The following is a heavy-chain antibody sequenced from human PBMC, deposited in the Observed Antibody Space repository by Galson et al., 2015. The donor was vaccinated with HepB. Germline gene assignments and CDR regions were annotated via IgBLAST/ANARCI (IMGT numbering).Heavy chain of an antibody. J-gene: IGHJ2*01. CDR2: ISYDGSNK. CDR3: AKSDL. Sequence: SLRLSCAASGFTFSSYGMHWVRQAPGKGLEWVAVISYDGSNKYYADSVKGRFTISRDNSKNTLYLQMNSLRAEDTAVYYCAKSDLWGRGTLVTVSS. CDR1: GFTFSSYG. V-gene: IGHV3-30*18.